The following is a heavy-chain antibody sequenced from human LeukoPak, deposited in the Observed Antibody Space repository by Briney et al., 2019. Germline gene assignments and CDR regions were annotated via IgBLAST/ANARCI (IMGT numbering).Heavy chain of an antibody. CDR1: GFTFSSYW. Sequence: HPGGSPRLSCAASGFTFSSYWMNWVRQAPGKGLEWVALINPDGSQTNYVDSVKGRLTISRDNAENSLYLQMNSLRAEDTAVYYCARDLGYGALDPWGQGTLVTVSS. J-gene: IGHJ5*02. CDR3: ARDLGYGALDP. V-gene: IGHV3-7*01. D-gene: IGHD4-17*01. CDR2: INPDGSQT.